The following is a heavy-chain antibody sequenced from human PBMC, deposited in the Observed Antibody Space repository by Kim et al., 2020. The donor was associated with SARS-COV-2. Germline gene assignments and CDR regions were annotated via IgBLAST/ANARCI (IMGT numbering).Heavy chain of an antibody. V-gene: IGHV4-34*01. CDR3: ARGPTIGDILTGYIDY. D-gene: IGHD3-9*01. CDR2: INHSGST. J-gene: IGHJ4*02. Sequence: SETLSLTCAVYGGSFSGYYWSWIRQPPGKGLEWIGEINHSGSTNYNPSLKSRVTISVDTSKNQFSLKLSSVTAADTAVYYCARGPTIGDILTGYIDYWGQGTLVTVSS. CDR1: GGSFSGYY.